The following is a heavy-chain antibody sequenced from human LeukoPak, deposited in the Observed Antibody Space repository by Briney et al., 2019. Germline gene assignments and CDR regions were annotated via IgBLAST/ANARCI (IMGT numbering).Heavy chain of an antibody. D-gene: IGHD2-15*01. CDR2: VYYSGST. CDR1: GGSVSSSSYY. J-gene: IGHJ4*02. Sequence: SETLSLTCTVSGGSVSSSSYYWGWIRQPPGKRLEWIGSVYYSGSTYYNPSLKSRVTISVDTSKNQFSLKMSSVTAADTTLFYCARHRGGSSPSVFDSWGQGTLVTVSS. CDR3: ARHRGGSSPSVFDS. V-gene: IGHV4-39*01.